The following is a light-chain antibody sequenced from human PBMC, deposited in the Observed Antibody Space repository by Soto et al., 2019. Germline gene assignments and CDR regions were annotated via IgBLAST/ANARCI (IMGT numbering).Light chain of an antibody. CDR3: QQYDTWPRT. Sequence: EIVMTQSPASLSVPPGERATLSCRASQSVSTNFAWYLQKPGQAPRLLIYGASTRATAVPARFTASGSGKEFTLSISSLQSDDFGVYYGQQYDTWPRTFGQGTKVEIK. CDR2: GAS. V-gene: IGKV3-15*01. CDR1: QSVSTN. J-gene: IGKJ1*01.